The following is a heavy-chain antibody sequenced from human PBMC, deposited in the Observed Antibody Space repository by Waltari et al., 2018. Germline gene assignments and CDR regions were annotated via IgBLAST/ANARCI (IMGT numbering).Heavy chain of an antibody. CDR1: GFTFSSYA. V-gene: IGHV3-23*01. Sequence: EVQLLESGGGLVQPGGSLRLSCAASGFTFSSYAISWVRKAPGKGLEVVSGIIGSGGSTYYAASVKGRFTISRDNAKNTLYLQMNSLRAEDTAVYYCAKEMATNDAFDIWGQGTMVTVSS. D-gene: IGHD5-12*01. J-gene: IGHJ3*02. CDR3: AKEMATNDAFDI. CDR2: IIGSGGST.